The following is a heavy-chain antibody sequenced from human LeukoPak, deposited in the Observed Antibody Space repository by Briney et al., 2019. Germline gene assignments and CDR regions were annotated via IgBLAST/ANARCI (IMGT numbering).Heavy chain of an antibody. J-gene: IGHJ4*02. D-gene: IGHD3-10*01. CDR3: ARGLITMVRGVTD. Sequence: SETLSLTCTVSGGSISSSSYYWGWIRQPPGKGLEWIGSIYYSGSTNYNPSLKSRVTISVDTSKNQFSLKLSSVTAADTAVYYCARGLITMVRGVTDWGQGTLVTVSS. V-gene: IGHV4-39*07. CDR2: IYYSGST. CDR1: GGSISSSSYY.